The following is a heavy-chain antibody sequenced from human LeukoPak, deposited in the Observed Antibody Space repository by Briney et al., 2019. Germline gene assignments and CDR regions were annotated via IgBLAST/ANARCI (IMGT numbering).Heavy chain of an antibody. CDR1: GGSISSYY. Sequence: SETLSLTCTVSGGSISSYYWSWIRQPPGKGLEWIGEVNHSGSTNYNPSLKSRVTISVDTSKNQFSLNLSSVTAADTAVYYCARGRGWETSSSGEDYWGQGTLVTVSS. CDR3: ARGRGWETSSSGEDY. D-gene: IGHD6-6*01. V-gene: IGHV4-34*01. CDR2: VNHSGST. J-gene: IGHJ4*02.